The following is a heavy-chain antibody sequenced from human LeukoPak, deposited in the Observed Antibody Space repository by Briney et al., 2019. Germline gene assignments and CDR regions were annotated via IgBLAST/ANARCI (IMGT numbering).Heavy chain of an antibody. Sequence: GGSLRLSCAASGFTFSSYAMHWVRQAPGKGLEWVAVISYDGSNKYYADSVRGRFTISRDNSKNTLYLQMNSLRAEDTAVYYCARDGVVPAAIRHRLSYWGQGTLVTVSS. V-gene: IGHV3-30-3*01. CDR2: ISYDGSNK. CDR3: ARDGVVPAAIRHRLSY. CDR1: GFTFSSYA. D-gene: IGHD2-2*02. J-gene: IGHJ4*02.